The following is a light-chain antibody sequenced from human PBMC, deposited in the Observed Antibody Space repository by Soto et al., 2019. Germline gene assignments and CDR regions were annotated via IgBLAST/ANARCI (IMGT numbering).Light chain of an antibody. CDR3: NSYTSSSTQV. Sequence: QSALTQPASVSGSPGQSITISCTGTSSDVGIYNYVSWYQQHPGKAPKLMIYEVSNRPSGVPNRFSGSKSGNTASLTISGLQAEDEADYYCNSYTSSSTQVFGTGTKV. J-gene: IGLJ1*01. CDR2: EVS. V-gene: IGLV2-14*01. CDR1: SSDVGIYNY.